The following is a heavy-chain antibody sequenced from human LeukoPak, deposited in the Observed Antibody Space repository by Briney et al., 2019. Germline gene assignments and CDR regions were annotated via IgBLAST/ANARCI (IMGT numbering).Heavy chain of an antibody. J-gene: IGHJ3*02. D-gene: IGHD4-17*01. V-gene: IGHV4-31*03. CDR3: ARDGIFETTDDYGDYRQYAFDI. CDR1: GGSISSGGYY. Sequence: SETLSLTCTVSGGSISSGGYYWSWIRQHPGKGLEWIGYIYYSGSTYHNPSLKSRVTISVDTSKNQFSLRLSSVTAADTAVYYCARDGIFETTDDYGDYRQYAFDIWGQGTMVTVSS. CDR2: IYYSGST.